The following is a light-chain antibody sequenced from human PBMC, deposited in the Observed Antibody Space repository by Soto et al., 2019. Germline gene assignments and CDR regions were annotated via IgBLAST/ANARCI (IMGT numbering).Light chain of an antibody. CDR2: DAS. Sequence: DIEMTQSPSSLSASVGDRVAITCRASQSMSSGLAWYQQKPGKAPKLLIYDASILESGVPSRFSGSGSATEFTLTVSNLQPDDFATYYCQQYNSYWTFGQGTKVDIK. J-gene: IGKJ1*01. CDR1: QSMSSG. CDR3: QQYNSYWT. V-gene: IGKV1-5*01.